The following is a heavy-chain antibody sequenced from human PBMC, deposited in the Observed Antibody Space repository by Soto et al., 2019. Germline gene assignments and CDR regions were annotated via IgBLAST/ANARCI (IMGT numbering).Heavy chain of an antibody. J-gene: IGHJ4*02. CDR3: AREGGSYGVTTFFDY. CDR2: IWYDGSNK. V-gene: IGHV3-33*01. CDR1: GFTFSSYG. D-gene: IGHD1-26*01. Sequence: GGSLRLPCAASGFTFSSYGMHWVRQAPGKGLEWVAVIWYDGSNKYYADSVKGRFTISRDNSKNTLYLQMNSLRAEDTAVYYCAREGGSYGVTTFFDYWGQGTLVTVSS.